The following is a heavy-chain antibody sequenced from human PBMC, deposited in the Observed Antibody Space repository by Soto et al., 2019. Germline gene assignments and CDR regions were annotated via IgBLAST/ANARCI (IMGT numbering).Heavy chain of an antibody. V-gene: IGHV3-9*01. Sequence: EVQLVESGGGLVQPGRSLRLSCAASGFTFDDYAMHWVRQVPGKGLEWVSGSNWNSGSIGYGDSVKGRFAISRDNAKNSLHLQMNSLCAEDTAFYYCVKDESINWYSGHFRHWGQGTLVTVSS. CDR3: VKDESINWYSGHFRH. CDR2: SNWNSGSI. D-gene: IGHD6-13*01. J-gene: IGHJ1*01. CDR1: GFTFDDYA.